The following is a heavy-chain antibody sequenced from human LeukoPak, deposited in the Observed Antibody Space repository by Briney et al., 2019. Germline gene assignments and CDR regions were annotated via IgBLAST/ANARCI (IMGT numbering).Heavy chain of an antibody. CDR3: ARDPTRDTV. CDR1: GLTFSSYA. CDR2: ISHDGSNK. D-gene: IGHD5-18*01. Sequence: GGSLRLSCAASGLTFSSYAMHWVGQAPGKGLEWVAAISHDGSNKYYTDSVEGRFSISRDNSKNTLYLQMNSLRTEDTAVYYCARDPTRDTVWGQGTLVTVSS. J-gene: IGHJ4*02. V-gene: IGHV3-30-3*01.